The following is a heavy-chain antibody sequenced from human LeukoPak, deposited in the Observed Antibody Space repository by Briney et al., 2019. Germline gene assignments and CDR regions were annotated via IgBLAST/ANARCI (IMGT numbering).Heavy chain of an antibody. D-gene: IGHD3-3*01. CDR1: AFSVSSNY. CDR3: ARDFALITVFGVALYGMDV. CDR2: IYRGGDT. Sequence: GGSLRLSCAASAFSVSSNYMSWVRQAPGKGLEWVSVIYRGGDTSYADYEKGRFTISTDNSKNTLYLQMNSLRAEDTAVYYCARDFALITVFGVALYGMDVWGQGTTVTVSS. J-gene: IGHJ6*02. V-gene: IGHV3-53*01.